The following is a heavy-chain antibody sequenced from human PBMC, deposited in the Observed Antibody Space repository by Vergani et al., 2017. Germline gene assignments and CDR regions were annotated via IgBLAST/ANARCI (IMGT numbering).Heavy chain of an antibody. D-gene: IGHD2-21*01. Sequence: VQLVQSGAEVRKPGASVTVSCTASGYIFKNYYIHWLRQAPGQAFEWMGILNPTTGHTTSAQKFMGRVDMTMDPSTDTSTRTVQMTLSSLRSEDTAVYYCARSIGYCAGATCRAYYFDHWGQGTRVTVSS. CDR3: ARSIGYCAGATCRAYYFDH. CDR1: GYIFKNYY. V-gene: IGHV1-46*02. CDR2: LNPTTGHT. J-gene: IGHJ5*02.